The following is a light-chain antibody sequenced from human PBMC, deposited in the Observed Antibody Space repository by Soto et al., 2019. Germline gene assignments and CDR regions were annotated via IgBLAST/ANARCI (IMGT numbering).Light chain of an antibody. J-gene: IGKJ1*01. Sequence: EILFTQSPGTLSFPPGESGTPSCRASQSISRSDLAWYQHRPGQSPRLLIYATSSRATGIPARFSGSGSGTDFSLTISSLEPEDFATYYCQQSYSTPRTFGQGTKVDIK. CDR3: QQSYSTPRT. V-gene: IGKV3-20*01. CDR2: ATS. CDR1: QSISRSD.